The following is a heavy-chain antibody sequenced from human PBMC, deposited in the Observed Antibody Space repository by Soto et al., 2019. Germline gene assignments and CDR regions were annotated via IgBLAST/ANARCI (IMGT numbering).Heavy chain of an antibody. V-gene: IGHV1-69*06. CDR1: GGTFSSYA. D-gene: IGHD6-19*01. J-gene: IGHJ6*02. Sequence: EASVKVSCKASGGTFSSYAISWVRQAPGQGLEWMGGIIPIFGTANYAQKFQGRVTITADKSTSTAYMELSSLRSEDTAVYYCASAGIAVADYYYYYGMDVWGQGTTVTVSS. CDR2: IIPIFGTA. CDR3: ASAGIAVADYYYYYGMDV.